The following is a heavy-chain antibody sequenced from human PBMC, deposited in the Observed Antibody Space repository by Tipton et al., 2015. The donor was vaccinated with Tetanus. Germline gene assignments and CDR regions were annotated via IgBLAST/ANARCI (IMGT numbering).Heavy chain of an antibody. J-gene: IGHJ3*02. CDR1: GVTVSGNY. D-gene: IGHD3-22*01. V-gene: IGHV3-53*01. Sequence: VQLVQSGGGLIQPGGSLRLSCEASGVTVSGNYMSWVRQAPGKGLEWVSVIYTGGSADYTDSVKGRFTISRDNSNNSLSLQMNNLRADDTAVYYCARDVGYYDSSGYADSFDIWGQGAMVTVSS. CDR3: ARDVGYYDSSGYADSFDI. CDR2: IYTGGSA.